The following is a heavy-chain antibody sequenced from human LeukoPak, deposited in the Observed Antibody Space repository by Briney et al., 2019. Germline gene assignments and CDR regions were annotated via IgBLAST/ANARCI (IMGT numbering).Heavy chain of an antibody. CDR3: AREDYSSGWSPSGMDV. V-gene: IGHV4-59*01. CDR2: IYYSGST. J-gene: IGHJ6*02. D-gene: IGHD6-19*01. Sequence: SETLSLTCTVSGGSISSYYWSWIRQPPGKGLEWIGYIYYSGSTNYNPSLKSRVTVSVDTSKNQFSLKLSSVTAADTAVYYCAREDYSSGWSPSGMDVWGQGTTVTVSS. CDR1: GGSISSYY.